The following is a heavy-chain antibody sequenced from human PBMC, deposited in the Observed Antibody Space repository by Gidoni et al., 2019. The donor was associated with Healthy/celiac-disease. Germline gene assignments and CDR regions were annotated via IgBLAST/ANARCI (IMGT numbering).Heavy chain of an antibody. D-gene: IGHD5-12*01. Sequence: QVQLVESGGGVVQPGRSLRLSCAASGFTFSSYALHWVRQAPGKGLEWVAVISYDGSNKYYAESVKGRFTISRDNSKNTLYLQMNSLRAEDTAVYYCASQRRDGYNYNFDYWGQGTLVTVSS. CDR1: GFTFSSYA. CDR3: ASQRRDGYNYNFDY. J-gene: IGHJ4*02. V-gene: IGHV3-30*04. CDR2: ISYDGSNK.